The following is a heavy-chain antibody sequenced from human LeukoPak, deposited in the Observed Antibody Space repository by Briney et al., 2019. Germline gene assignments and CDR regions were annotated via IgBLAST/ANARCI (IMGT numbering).Heavy chain of an antibody. CDR3: ARDTPSYYDSSGSFDY. Sequence: SETLSLTCTVSGGSISSGDYYWSWIRQPPGKGLEWIGYIYYSGSTYYNPSLKGRVTISVDTSKNQFSLKLSSVTAADTAVYYCARDTPSYYDSSGSFDYWGQGTLVTVSS. D-gene: IGHD3-22*01. V-gene: IGHV4-30-4*01. J-gene: IGHJ4*02. CDR2: IYYSGST. CDR1: GGSISSGDYY.